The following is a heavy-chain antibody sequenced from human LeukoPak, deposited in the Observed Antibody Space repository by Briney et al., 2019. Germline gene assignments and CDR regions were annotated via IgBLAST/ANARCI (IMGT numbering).Heavy chain of an antibody. CDR1: GFAFSSYA. CDR3: AKSLRIQLWSHYFDY. Sequence: PGGSLRLSCAACGFAFSSYAMSWVRQAPGKGLEWVSAISGSGGSTYYADSVKGRFTISIDNSKNTLYLQMNSLRAEDTAVYYCAKSLRIQLWSHYFDYWGQGTLVTVSS. J-gene: IGHJ4*02. D-gene: IGHD5-18*01. V-gene: IGHV3-23*01. CDR2: ISGSGGST.